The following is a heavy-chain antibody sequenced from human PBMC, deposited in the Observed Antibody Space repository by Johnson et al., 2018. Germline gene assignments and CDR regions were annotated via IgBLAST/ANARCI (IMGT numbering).Heavy chain of an antibody. CDR1: GFSFSTFA. Sequence: QVQLVQSGGGVVQPGTSVSLSCAASGFSFSTFAMNWVRQAPGKGLEWLALISYDSTNQNYADAVKGRFTISRDNLKNPVYLQMNSLRAEDTAVYYCAREADSHDAFDIWGQGTIVTVSS. CDR3: AREADSHDAFDI. J-gene: IGHJ3*02. V-gene: IGHV3-30-3*01. D-gene: IGHD2-15*01. CDR2: ISYDSTNQ.